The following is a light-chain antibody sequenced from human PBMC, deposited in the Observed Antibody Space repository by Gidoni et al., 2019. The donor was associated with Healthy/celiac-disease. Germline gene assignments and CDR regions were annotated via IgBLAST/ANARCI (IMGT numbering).Light chain of an antibody. CDR2: KAS. CDR1: QSISSW. J-gene: IGKJ2*04. V-gene: IGKV1-5*03. CDR3: QQYNSYSPCS. Sequence: DIQMTQSPSTLSASVGDRVTITCRASQSISSWLAWYQQKPGKAPKLLIYKASSLESGVPARVSGSGSGTEFPLTSISLQPDDFATYYCQQYNSYSPCSFGQRTKLEIK.